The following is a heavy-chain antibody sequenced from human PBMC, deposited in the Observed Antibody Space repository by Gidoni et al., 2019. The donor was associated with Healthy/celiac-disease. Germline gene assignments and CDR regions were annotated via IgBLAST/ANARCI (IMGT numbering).Heavy chain of an antibody. D-gene: IGHD3-9*01. V-gene: IGHV4-59*01. CDR2: IYYSGST. CDR1: GGSISSYY. Sequence: QVQLQESGPGLVKPSETLSLPCTVSGGSISSYYWSWIRQPPGKGLEWIGYIYYSGSTNYNPSLKSRVTISVDTSKNQFSLKLSSVTAADTAVYYCARGGYDILTGYYIANDYWGQGTLVTVSS. CDR3: ARGGYDILTGYYIANDY. J-gene: IGHJ4*02.